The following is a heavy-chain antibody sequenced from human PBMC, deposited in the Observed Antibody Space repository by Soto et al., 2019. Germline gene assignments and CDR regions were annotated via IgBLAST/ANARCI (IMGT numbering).Heavy chain of an antibody. CDR2: IIPIFGTA. Sequence: SVKVSCKASGGTFSSYAISWVRQAPGQGLEWMGGIIPIFGTANYAQKFQGRVTITADESTSTAYMELSSLRSEDTAVYYCARGYYGSGSWGWFDPWGQGTLVTVSS. V-gene: IGHV1-69*13. J-gene: IGHJ5*02. CDR1: GGTFSSYA. D-gene: IGHD3-10*01. CDR3: ARGYYGSGSWGWFDP.